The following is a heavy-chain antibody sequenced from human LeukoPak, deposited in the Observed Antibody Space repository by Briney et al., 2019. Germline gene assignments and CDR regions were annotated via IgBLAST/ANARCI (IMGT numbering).Heavy chain of an antibody. CDR2: IYNSGNT. CDR1: GGSITSYY. Sequence: SETLSLTCTVSGGSITSYYWSWIRQPAGKGLEWIGRIYNSGNTNYNSSLKSRVTMSVDTSKNQFPLKLTSVTAADTAVYYCARDPGEWGQGTLVTVSS. D-gene: IGHD7-27*01. CDR3: ARDPGE. V-gene: IGHV4-4*07. J-gene: IGHJ4*02.